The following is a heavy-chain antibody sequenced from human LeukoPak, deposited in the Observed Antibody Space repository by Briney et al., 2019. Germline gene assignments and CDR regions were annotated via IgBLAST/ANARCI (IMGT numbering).Heavy chain of an antibody. V-gene: IGHV1-58*01. D-gene: IGHD1-14*01. J-gene: IGHJ6*03. CDR1: GFTFTSSA. CDR3: AADQRTHYYYMDV. Sequence: SVKVSCKASGFTFTSSAVQWVRQARGQRLEWIGWIVVGSGNTNYAQKFQERVTITRDMSTSTAYMELSSLRSEDTAVYYCAADQRTHYYYMDVWGKGTTVTVSS. CDR2: IVVGSGNT.